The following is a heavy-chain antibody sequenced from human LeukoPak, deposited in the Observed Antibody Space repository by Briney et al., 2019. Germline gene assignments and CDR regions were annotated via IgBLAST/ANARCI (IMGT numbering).Heavy chain of an antibody. CDR3: ARDSYSSGWYY. V-gene: IGHV1-46*01. J-gene: IGHJ4*02. CDR1: GYTFTGYY. Sequence: ASVKVSCKASGYTFTGYYVHWVRQAPGQGLEWMGWINPSGGSTSYAQKFQGRVTMTRDMSTSTVYMELSSLRSEDTAVYYCARDSYSSGWYYWGQGTLVTVSS. CDR2: INPSGGST. D-gene: IGHD6-19*01.